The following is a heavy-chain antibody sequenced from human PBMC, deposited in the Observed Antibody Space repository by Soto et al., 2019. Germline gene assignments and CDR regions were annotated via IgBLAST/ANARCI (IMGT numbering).Heavy chain of an antibody. CDR1: GDSVSSNSAA. V-gene: IGHV6-1*01. J-gene: IGHJ6*02. CDR2: TYYRSKWYN. D-gene: IGHD6-13*01. Sequence: SQTLSLTCAISGDSVSSNSAAWNWIRQSPSRGLEWLGRTYYRSKWYNDYAVSVKSRITINPDTSKNQFSLQLNSVTPEDTAVYYCAREVAAAGDWTYYYYGMDVWGQGTTVTV. CDR3: AREVAAAGDWTYYYYGMDV.